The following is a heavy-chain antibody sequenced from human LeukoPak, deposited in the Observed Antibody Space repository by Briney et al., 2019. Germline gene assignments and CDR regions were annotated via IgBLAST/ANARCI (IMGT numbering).Heavy chain of an antibody. J-gene: IGHJ5*02. V-gene: IGHV4-59*01. Sequence: PSETLSLTCTVSGGSISSYYWSWIRQPPGKGLEWIGYIYYSGSTNYNPSLKSRVTISVDTSKNQFSLKLSSVTAADTAVYYCARAWYYDRSGYYFGPNWFDPWGQGTLVTVSS. CDR1: GGSISSYY. CDR2: IYYSGST. D-gene: IGHD3-22*01. CDR3: ARAWYYDRSGYYFGPNWFDP.